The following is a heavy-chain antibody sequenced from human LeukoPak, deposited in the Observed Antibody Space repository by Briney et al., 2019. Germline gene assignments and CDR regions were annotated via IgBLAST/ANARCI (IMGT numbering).Heavy chain of an antibody. CDR1: GFTFSSYA. CDR3: AKEGGRSSSSGNWFDP. D-gene: IGHD6-6*01. CDR2: ISGSGGST. J-gene: IGHJ5*02. V-gene: IGHV3-23*01. Sequence: PGGSLRLSCAASGFTFSSYAMSWVRQAPGKGLEWVSAISGSGGSTYYADSVKGRFTISRDNSKNTLYLQMNSLRAEDTAVYYCAKEGGRSSSSGNWFDPWGQGTLVTVPS.